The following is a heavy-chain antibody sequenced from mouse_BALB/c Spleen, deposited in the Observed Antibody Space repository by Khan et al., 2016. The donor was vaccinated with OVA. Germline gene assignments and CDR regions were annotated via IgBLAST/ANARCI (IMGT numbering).Heavy chain of an antibody. D-gene: IGHD2-4*01. CDR3: IRKDEYDEGINY. CDR2: IWSGGGT. CDR1: GFSLTSYG. J-gene: IGHJ3*01. Sequence: QVQLKQSGPGLVQPSQSLSITCTVSGFSLTSYGVHWVRQSPGKGLEWLGVIWSGGGTDYNAAFISRLSISKDNSKSQAFLKMNSLQANDTAIYYCIRKDEYDEGINYWGQGTSVTVSA. V-gene: IGHV2-2*02.